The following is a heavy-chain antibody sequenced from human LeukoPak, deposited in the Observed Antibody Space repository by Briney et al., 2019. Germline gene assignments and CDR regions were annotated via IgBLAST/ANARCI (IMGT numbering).Heavy chain of an antibody. CDR1: GFTFSSYW. Sequence: PGGSLRLSCAASGFTFSSYWMSWVRQAPGKGLEWVANIKQDGSEKYYVDSVKGRFTISRDNAKNSLYLQMNSLRAEDTAVYYCARDLVATICALDYWGQGTLVTVSS. CDR3: ARDLVATICALDY. V-gene: IGHV3-7*01. CDR2: IKQDGSEK. D-gene: IGHD5-12*01. J-gene: IGHJ4*02.